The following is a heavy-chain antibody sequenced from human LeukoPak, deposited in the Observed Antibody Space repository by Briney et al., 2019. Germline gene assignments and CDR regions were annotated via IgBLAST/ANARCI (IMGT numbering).Heavy chain of an antibody. CDR1: GGSISSSSYY. V-gene: IGHV4-39*01. Sequence: KTSETLSLTCTVSGGSISSSSYYWGWIRQPPGKGLEWIGSIYYSGSTYYNPSLKSRVTISVDTSKNQFSLKLSSVTAADTAVYYCARVWAIYGSGTAMDYWGQGTLVTVSS. CDR3: ARVWAIYGSGTAMDY. D-gene: IGHD3-10*01. CDR2: IYYSGST. J-gene: IGHJ4*02.